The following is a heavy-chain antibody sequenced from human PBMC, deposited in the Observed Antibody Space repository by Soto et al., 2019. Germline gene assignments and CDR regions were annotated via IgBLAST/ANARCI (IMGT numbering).Heavy chain of an antibody. J-gene: IGHJ3*01. D-gene: IGHD4-17*01. Sequence: SETLSLPCTVSGGSISSSSYYWGWIRQPPAKGLEWIGSIYYSGSTYYSPSLKSRVAISVDTSKNQFSLKLGSVTAADPAEDSCARPGDHGDATGSFELWCRGTMIIV. V-gene: IGHV4-39*01. CDR3: ARPGDHGDATGSFEL. CDR2: IYYSGST. CDR1: GGSISSSSYY.